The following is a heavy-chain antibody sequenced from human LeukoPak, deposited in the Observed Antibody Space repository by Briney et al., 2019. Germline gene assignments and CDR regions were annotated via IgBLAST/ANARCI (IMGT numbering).Heavy chain of an antibody. J-gene: IGHJ4*02. CDR2: ISGGGGTT. CDR3: AKATGYNTGWYSS. V-gene: IGHV3-23*01. Sequence: PGGSLRLSCAASGFAFSRFPMHWVRQAPGKGLEWVSTISGGGGTTNYADSVKGRFTISRDNSKNTLFVQMNSLRAEDTAIYFCAKATGYNTGWYSSWGQGTLVTVSS. D-gene: IGHD6-19*01. CDR1: GFAFSRFP.